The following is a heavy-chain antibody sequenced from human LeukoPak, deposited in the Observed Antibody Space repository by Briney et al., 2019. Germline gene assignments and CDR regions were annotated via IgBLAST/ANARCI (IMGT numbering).Heavy chain of an antibody. J-gene: IGHJ4*02. CDR3: AREYYYDSSGYYGY. V-gene: IGHV3-21*01. CDR2: ISSSSSYI. Sequence: GGSLRLSCAASGFTFSGYSMNWVRQAPGKGLEWVSSISSSSSYIYYADSVKGRFTISRDNAKNSLFLQMNSLRAENTAVYYCAREYYYDSSGYYGYWGQGTLVTVSS. CDR1: GFTFSGYS. D-gene: IGHD3-22*01.